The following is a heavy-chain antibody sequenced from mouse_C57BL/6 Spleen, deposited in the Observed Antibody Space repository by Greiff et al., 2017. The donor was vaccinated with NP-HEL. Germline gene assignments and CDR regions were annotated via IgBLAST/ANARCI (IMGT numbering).Heavy chain of an antibody. CDR1: GYTFTDYN. J-gene: IGHJ2*01. V-gene: IGHV1-18*01. CDR2: INPNNGGT. D-gene: IGHD1-1*01. CDR3: ATNSHYYGSSPFDY. Sequence: VQLQQSGPELVKPGASVKIPCKASGYTFTDYNMDWVKQSHGKSLEWIGDINPNNGGTIYNQKFKGKATLTVDKSSSTAYMELRSLTSEDTAVYYCATNSHYYGSSPFDYWGQGTTLTVSS.